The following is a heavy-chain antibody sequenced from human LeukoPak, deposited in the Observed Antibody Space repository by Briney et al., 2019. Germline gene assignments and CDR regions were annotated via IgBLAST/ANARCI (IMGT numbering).Heavy chain of an antibody. D-gene: IGHD6-19*01. CDR2: IYDSGST. J-gene: IGHJ5*02. CDR3: AIKRSGWYRRESIKTNWFDP. CDR1: GASIRSGDYY. V-gene: IGHV4-30-4*01. Sequence: SETLSLTCTVSGASIRSGDYYWSWIRQPPGKGLEWIGYIYDSGSTYYNPSLKSRITISVDTSENRFSLKLSSVTATDTAVYYCAIKRSGWYRRESIKTNWFDPWGQGTLVTVSS.